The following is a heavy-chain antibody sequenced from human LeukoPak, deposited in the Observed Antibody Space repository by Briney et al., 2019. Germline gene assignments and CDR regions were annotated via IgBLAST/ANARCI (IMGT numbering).Heavy chain of an antibody. CDR3: ARDIVGGFGEAGAFDI. CDR2: IIPIFGTA. Sequence: GASVKVSCKASGGTFSSYAISWVRQAPGQGLEWMGGIIPIFGTANYAQKFQGRVTITADESTSTAYMELSSLRAEDTAVYYCARDIVGGFGEAGAFDIWGQGTMVTVSS. CDR1: GGTFSSYA. D-gene: IGHD3-10*01. V-gene: IGHV1-69*13. J-gene: IGHJ3*02.